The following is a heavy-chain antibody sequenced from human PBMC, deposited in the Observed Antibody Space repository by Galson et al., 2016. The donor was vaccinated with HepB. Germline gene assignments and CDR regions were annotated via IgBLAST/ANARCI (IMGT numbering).Heavy chain of an antibody. J-gene: IGHJ6*02. V-gene: IGHV3-30*18. D-gene: IGHD2-15*01. Sequence: SLRLSCAASGFTFSHYGMHWVRQAPGRGLEWVAVISYDGNTQKYADSVRGRFTVSRDNSRDTLYLQMNSLRPEDTAVYYCAKEGYGTSSIYYYHGMDVWGQGTTVTVSS. CDR3: AKEGYGTSSIYYYHGMDV. CDR1: GFTFSHYG. CDR2: ISYDGNTQ.